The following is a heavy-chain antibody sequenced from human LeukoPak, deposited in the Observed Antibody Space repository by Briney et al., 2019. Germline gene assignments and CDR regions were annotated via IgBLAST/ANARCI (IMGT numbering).Heavy chain of an antibody. V-gene: IGHV3-23*01. CDR2: ITGSGSNT. CDR1: GFTFSSYA. Sequence: PGRSLRLSCAASGFTFSSYAMHWVRQAPGKGLEWVSAITGSGSNTYYADSGRGRFTISRDKSKNTLYLQMNSLRAEDTALYYRLELRSGFDIWGQGTMVTVSS. D-gene: IGHD1-26*01. CDR3: LELRSGFDI. J-gene: IGHJ3*02.